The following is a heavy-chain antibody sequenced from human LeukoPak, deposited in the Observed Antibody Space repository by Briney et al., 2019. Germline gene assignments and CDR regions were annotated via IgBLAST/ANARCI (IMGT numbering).Heavy chain of an antibody. CDR1: GFTFSSYS. V-gene: IGHV3-21*01. CDR3: ARGGRYSSSWYGRAFDY. Sequence: PGGSLRLSCAASGFTFSSYSMNWVRQAPGKGLEWVSSISSSSSYIYYADSVKGRFTISRDNAKNSLYLQMNSLRAEDTAVYYCARGGRYSSSWYGRAFDYWGQGTLVTVSS. J-gene: IGHJ4*02. CDR2: ISSSSSYI. D-gene: IGHD6-13*01.